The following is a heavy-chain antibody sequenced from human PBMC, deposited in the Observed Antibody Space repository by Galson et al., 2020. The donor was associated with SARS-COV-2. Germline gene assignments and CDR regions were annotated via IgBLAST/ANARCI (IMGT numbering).Heavy chain of an antibody. CDR3: ARVYGLGSDYKGYGFDV. CDR2: NFSNYEK. Sequence: SGPTLVKPTETHTLTCTVSGFSLSNARMGVSWIRQPPAKTLEWLAHNFSNYEKSYSTSPKSRPTITKDTSKSQVVFTMTNMDPVDTAIYYCARVYGLGSDYKGYGFDVWGQGTMVTVSS. J-gene: IGHJ3*01. D-gene: IGHD3-10*01. CDR1: GFSLSNARMG. V-gene: IGHV2-26*01.